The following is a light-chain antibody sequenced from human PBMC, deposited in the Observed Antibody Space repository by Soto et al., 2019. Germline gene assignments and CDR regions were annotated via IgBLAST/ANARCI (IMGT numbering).Light chain of an antibody. Sequence: EIVMTQSPATLSVSPGERATLSCRASQSVNNKLAWYQQKLGQAPRLLIYGASTRATGIPARFSGSGSGTEFTLTISSLQSEDFAIYYCQEYNNWPPLTFGGGTRLEIK. V-gene: IGKV3-15*01. CDR3: QEYNNWPPLT. CDR1: QSVNNK. CDR2: GAS. J-gene: IGKJ5*01.